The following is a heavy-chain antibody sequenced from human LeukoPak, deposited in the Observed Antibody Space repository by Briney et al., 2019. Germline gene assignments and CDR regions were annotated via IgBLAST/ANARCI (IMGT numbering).Heavy chain of an antibody. CDR1: GFTFSSYA. D-gene: IGHD6-19*01. J-gene: IGHJ4*02. CDR3: ASGAVAGGGPY. CDR2: ISGCGGST. V-gene: IGHV3-23*01. Sequence: GGSLRLSCAASGFTFSSYALSWVRQAPGKGLEWVSAISGCGGSTYYADSVKGRFTISRDNSKNTLYLQMNSLRAEDTAVYYSASGAVAGGGPYWGQGTLVTVSS.